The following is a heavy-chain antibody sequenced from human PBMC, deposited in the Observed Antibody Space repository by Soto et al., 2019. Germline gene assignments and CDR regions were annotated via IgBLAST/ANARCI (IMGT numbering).Heavy chain of an antibody. V-gene: IGHV1-18*01. J-gene: IGHJ5*02. CDR3: ARADFLIGPGYNWFDP. D-gene: IGHD3-22*01. CDR2: ISAYNGNT. Sequence: QVQLVQSGAEVKKPGASVKVSYKASGYTFTSYGISWVRQAPGQGLEWMGWISAYNGNTNYAQKLQGRVTMTTDTSTSTAYMELRSLRSDDTAVYYCARADFLIGPGYNWFDPWGQGTLVTVSS. CDR1: GYTFTSYG.